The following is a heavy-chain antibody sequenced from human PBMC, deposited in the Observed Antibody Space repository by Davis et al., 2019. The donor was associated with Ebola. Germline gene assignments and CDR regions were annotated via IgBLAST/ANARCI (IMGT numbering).Heavy chain of an antibody. J-gene: IGHJ5*02. CDR1: GFSFGTYA. Sequence: PGGSLRLSCEASGFSFGTYAMTWVRQAPGKGLEWVSRIKTDGSLIGYGDSVKGRFTISRDNSKSTLYLQMNSLRVEDTAVYYCAKYMFPHRWLDPWGQGTLVTVSS. V-gene: IGHV3-23*01. CDR3: AKYMFPHRWLDP. CDR2: IKTDGSLI. D-gene: IGHD3-10*02.